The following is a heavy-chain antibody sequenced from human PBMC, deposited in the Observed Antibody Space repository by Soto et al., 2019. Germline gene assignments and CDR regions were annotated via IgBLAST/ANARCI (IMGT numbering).Heavy chain of an antibody. J-gene: IGHJ5*02. D-gene: IGHD3-10*01. Sequence: QVQLVQSGAEVKKPGASVKVSCKASGYTFTSYGISWVRQAPGQGLEWMGWISAYNGNTTYAQKLQGRVTMTTDTSARTDYRQLRSLRSDDTAADDCAGGIDVGVDRWGQGSLVTVSS. CDR1: GYTFTSYG. CDR3: AGGIDVGVDR. V-gene: IGHV1-18*01. CDR2: ISAYNGNT.